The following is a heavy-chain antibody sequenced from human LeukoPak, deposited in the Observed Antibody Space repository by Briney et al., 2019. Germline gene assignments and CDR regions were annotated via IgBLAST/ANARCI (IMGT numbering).Heavy chain of an antibody. V-gene: IGHV4-38-2*02. Sequence: SETLSLTCIVSDYSISSGYYWGWIRQPPGKGLEWIGSISHSGSTYYNPSLKSRVTISVDTSKNQFSLELSSVTAADTAVYYCASDGISGTAYYYYYMDVWGKGTTVTVSS. CDR1: DYSISSGYY. CDR2: ISHSGST. CDR3: ASDGISGTAYYYYYMDV. D-gene: IGHD1-20*01. J-gene: IGHJ6*03.